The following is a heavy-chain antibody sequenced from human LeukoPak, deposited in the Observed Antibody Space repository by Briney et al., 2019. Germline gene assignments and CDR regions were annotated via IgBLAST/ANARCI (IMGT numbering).Heavy chain of an antibody. CDR3: VRASVESGGAFDI. D-gene: IGHD2-15*01. V-gene: IGHV4-61*01. CDR2: IYYSGST. CDR1: GGSIGSGSYY. Sequence: SQTLSLTCTVSGGSIGSGSYYWSWIRQPPGKGLEWIGYIYYSGSTNYNPSLKSRVTISVDTSKNQFSLKLSSMTAADTAVYYCVRASVESGGAFDIWGQGTMVTVSS. J-gene: IGHJ3*02.